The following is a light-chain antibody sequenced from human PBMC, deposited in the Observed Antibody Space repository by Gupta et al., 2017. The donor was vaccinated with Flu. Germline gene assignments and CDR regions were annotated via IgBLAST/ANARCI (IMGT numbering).Light chain of an antibody. CDR2: GSS. V-gene: IGKV1-39*01. CDR3: QQSYSSLYT. J-gene: IGKJ2*01. Sequence: DIQMTQSPSSLSASVGDRVTITCRASQSINTYLNWYQQKPGKAPKLLIYGSSSLQSGVPSTFSGSGSGTDFSLTISNLQPEDFATYYCQQSYSSLYTFGQGTKLEIK. CDR1: QSINTY.